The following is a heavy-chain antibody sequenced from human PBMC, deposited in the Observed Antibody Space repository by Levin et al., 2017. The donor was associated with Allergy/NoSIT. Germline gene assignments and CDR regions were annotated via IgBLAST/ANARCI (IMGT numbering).Heavy chain of an antibody. D-gene: IGHD6-13*01. V-gene: IGHV3-23*01. Sequence: SGGSLRLSCAASGFTFSSYAMSWVRQAPGKGLEWVSAISGSGGSTYYADSVKGRFTISRDNSKNTLYLQMNSLRAEDTAVYYCAKVRAAGYYYYYYMDVWGKGTTVTVSS. CDR3: AKVRAAGYYYYYYMDV. J-gene: IGHJ6*03. CDR2: ISGSGGST. CDR1: GFTFSSYA.